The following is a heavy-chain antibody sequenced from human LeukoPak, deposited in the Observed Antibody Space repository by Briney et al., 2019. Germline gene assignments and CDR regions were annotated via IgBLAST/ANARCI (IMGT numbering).Heavy chain of an antibody. CDR2: ISAYNGNP. V-gene: IGHV1-18*01. CDR3: ATYTEGYCTGANCYAGFDY. J-gene: IGHJ4*02. CDR1: GYTFTNYG. D-gene: IGHD2-2*01. Sequence: GASVKVSCTASGYTFTNYGVTWVRQAPGQGLEWMGWISAYNGNPGYAQNFQGRVTMTTDTSTSTAYMELRSLRSDDTAVYYCATYTEGYCTGANCYAGFDYWGQGTLVTVSS.